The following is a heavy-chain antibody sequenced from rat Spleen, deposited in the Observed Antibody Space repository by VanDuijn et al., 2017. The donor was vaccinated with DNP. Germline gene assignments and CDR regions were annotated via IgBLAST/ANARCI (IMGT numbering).Heavy chain of an antibody. CDR1: GFSFSSYA. J-gene: IGHJ2*01. CDR2: IITDGSHT. V-gene: IGHV5S13*01. CDR3: VTRGKYGGYDY. D-gene: IGHD1-11*01. Sequence: EVQLAESGGGLMQPGRTLKLSCAASGFSFSSYAVAWVRQAPTKGMEWVATIITDGSHTYYRDSVQGRFIISRDNAKTTLNLQMDSLRSEDTATYYCVTRGKYGGYDYWGQGVMVTVSS.